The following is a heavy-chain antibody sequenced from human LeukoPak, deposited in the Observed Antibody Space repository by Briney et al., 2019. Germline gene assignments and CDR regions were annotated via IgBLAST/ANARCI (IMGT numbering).Heavy chain of an antibody. CDR2: ISAYNGHT. CDR1: GYTFTSFG. Sequence: ASVKVSCKASGYTFTSFGISWVRQAPGQGLEWMGWISAYNGHTNYAQKLQGRVTMTTDTSTSTAYMELRSLRSDDTAVYYCARSPKFQWLVRGPLDYWGQGTLVTVSS. J-gene: IGHJ4*02. V-gene: IGHV1-18*01. D-gene: IGHD6-19*01. CDR3: ARSPKFQWLVRGPLDY.